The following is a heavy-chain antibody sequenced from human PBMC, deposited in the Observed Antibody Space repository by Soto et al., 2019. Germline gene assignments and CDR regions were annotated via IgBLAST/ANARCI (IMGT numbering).Heavy chain of an antibody. V-gene: IGHV3-30-3*01. J-gene: IGHJ4*02. D-gene: IGHD5-18*01. CDR2: ISYDGSNK. Sequence: HPGGSLRLSCAASGFTFSSYAMHWVRQAPGKGLEWVAVISYDGSNKYYADSVKGRFTISRDNSKNTLYLQMNSLRAGDTAVYYCARRGYSYSNYIDFWGQGTLVTVSS. CDR1: GFTFSSYA. CDR3: ARRGYSYSNYIDF.